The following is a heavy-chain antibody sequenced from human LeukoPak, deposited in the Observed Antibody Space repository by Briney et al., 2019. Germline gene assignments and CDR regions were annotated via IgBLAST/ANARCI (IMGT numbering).Heavy chain of an antibody. D-gene: IGHD6-19*01. CDR1: GGTFSSYA. V-gene: IGHV1-69*04. J-gene: IGHJ4*02. CDR2: IIPILGIA. Sequence: SVKVSCKASGGTFSSYAISWVRQAPGQGLDWMGRIIPILGIANYAQKFQGRVTITADKSTSTAYMELSSLRSEDTAVYYCAGGSSSGWPYYFDYWGQGTLVTVSS. CDR3: AGGSSSGWPYYFDY.